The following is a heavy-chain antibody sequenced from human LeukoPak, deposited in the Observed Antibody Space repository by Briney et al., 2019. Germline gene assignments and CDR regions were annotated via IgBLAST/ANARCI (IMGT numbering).Heavy chain of an antibody. J-gene: IGHJ4*02. Sequence: SETLSLTCAVYGGSFSGYYWSWIRQPPGKGLEWIGEINHSGSTNYNPSLKSRVTISVDTSKNQFSLKLSSVTAADTAVYYCARGVEYSSSTGYWGQGTLVTVSS. D-gene: IGHD6-6*01. CDR3: ARGVEYSSSTGY. CDR2: INHSGST. V-gene: IGHV4-34*01. CDR1: GGSFSGYY.